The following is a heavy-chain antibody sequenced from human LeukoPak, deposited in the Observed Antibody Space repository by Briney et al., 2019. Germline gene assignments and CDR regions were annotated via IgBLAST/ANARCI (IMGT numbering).Heavy chain of an antibody. CDR1: GYTFTSYY. J-gene: IGHJ4*02. CDR3: AREVPSHSSGWYYFDY. V-gene: IGHV1-46*01. CDR2: INPSGGST. D-gene: IGHD6-19*01. Sequence: GASVRVSCKASGYTFTSYYMHWVRQAPGQGLEWMGIINPSGGSTSYAQKFQGRVTMTRDTSTSTVYMELSSLRSEDTAVYYCAREVPSHSSGWYYFDYWGQGTLVTVSS.